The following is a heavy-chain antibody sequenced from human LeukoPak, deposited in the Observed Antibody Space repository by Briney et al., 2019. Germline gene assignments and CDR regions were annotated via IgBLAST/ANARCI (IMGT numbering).Heavy chain of an antibody. J-gene: IGHJ5*02. CDR1: GYSFTSYW. Sequence: KTGESLRISCKGSGYSFTSYWISWVRQMPGKGLEWMGRIDPSDSYTNYSPSFQGHVTISADKSISTAYLQWSSLKASDTAMYYCARQYCASGSYYNDLNWFDPWGQGTLVTVSS. D-gene: IGHD3-10*01. V-gene: IGHV5-10-1*01. CDR3: ARQYCASGSYYNDLNWFDP. CDR2: IDPSDSYT.